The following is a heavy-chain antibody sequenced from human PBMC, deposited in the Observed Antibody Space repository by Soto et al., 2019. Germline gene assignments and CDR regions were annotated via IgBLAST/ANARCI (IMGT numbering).Heavy chain of an antibody. D-gene: IGHD4-17*01. Sequence: GGSLRLSCAASGFTFSSYAMSWVRQAPGKGLEWVSAISGSGGSTYYADSVKGRFTISRDNSKNTLYLQMNSLRAEDTAVYYCAKDSSMTTVTTYWYYYYMDVWGKGTTVTVSS. V-gene: IGHV3-23*01. CDR2: ISGSGGST. CDR3: AKDSSMTTVTTYWYYYYMDV. J-gene: IGHJ6*03. CDR1: GFTFSSYA.